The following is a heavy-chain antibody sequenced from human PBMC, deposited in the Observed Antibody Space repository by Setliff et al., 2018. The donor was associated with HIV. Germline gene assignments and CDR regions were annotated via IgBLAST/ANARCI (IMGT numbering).Heavy chain of an antibody. D-gene: IGHD3-9*01. V-gene: IGHV1-2*06. J-gene: IGHJ4*02. CDR1: GGTFSSYA. CDR3: ARQDIPTGYYLFDY. Sequence: VASVKVSCKASGGTFSSYAISWVRQAPGQGLEWMGRISPNMGDTQYAQKFQGRIIMTRDTSINTVYMELSSLTSDDTALYYCARQDIPTGYYLFDYWGQGTQVTVSS. CDR2: ISPNMGDT.